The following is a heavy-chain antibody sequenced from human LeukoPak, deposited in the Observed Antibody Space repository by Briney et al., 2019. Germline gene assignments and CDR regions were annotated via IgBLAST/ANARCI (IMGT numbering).Heavy chain of an antibody. Sequence: PSETLSLTCTVSGGSISGYYWSWVRQPPGKGMEWIGYIDYSGSTNYNPSLKSRVTISLDTSKNQFSLKLSSVTAADTAVYYCARRAYSSGYYYFDYWGQGTQVTVSS. V-gene: IGHV4-59*08. CDR1: GGSISGYY. D-gene: IGHD6-19*01. J-gene: IGHJ4*02. CDR2: IDYSGST. CDR3: ARRAYSSGYYYFDY.